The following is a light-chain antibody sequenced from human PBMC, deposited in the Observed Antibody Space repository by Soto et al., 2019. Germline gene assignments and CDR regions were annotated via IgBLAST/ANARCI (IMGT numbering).Light chain of an antibody. V-gene: IGKV3-20*01. J-gene: IGKJ1*01. CDR2: DAS. CDR1: QSVSPSS. CDR3: QQYGRSPWT. Sequence: EIVFTQSPGTLSLSPGERATLSWSASQSVSPSSLAWYQQKPGQAPRLLIYDASSRATGIPDRFSGSGSGTDFTLIISRLEPEDFAVYYCQQYGRSPWTFGQGTKGDIK.